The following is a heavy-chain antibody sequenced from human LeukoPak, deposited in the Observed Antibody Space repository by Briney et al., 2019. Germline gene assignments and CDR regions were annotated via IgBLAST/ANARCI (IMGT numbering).Heavy chain of an antibody. D-gene: IGHD3-22*01. CDR2: TIPIFGTA. J-gene: IGHJ4*02. V-gene: IGHV1-69*13. CDR3: ARTLDSSGYYPFDY. Sequence: ASVKVSCKASGGTFSSYAISRVRQATGQGLEWMGGTIPIFGTANYAQKFQGRVTITADESTSTAYMELSSLRSEDTAVYYCARTLDSSGYYPFDYWGQGTLVTVSS. CDR1: GGTFSSYA.